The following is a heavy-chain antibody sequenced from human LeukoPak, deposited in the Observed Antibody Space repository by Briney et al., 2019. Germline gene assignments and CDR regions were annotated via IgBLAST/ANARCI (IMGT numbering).Heavy chain of an antibody. CDR1: GYTFTSYY. V-gene: IGHV1-46*01. J-gene: IGHJ6*03. D-gene: IGHD6-19*01. CDR2: INPSGGST. Sequence: GASVKVSCKASGYTFTSYYMHWVRQAPGQGLEWMGIINPSGGSTSYAQKFQGRVTMTRDTSTSTVYMELSSLRSEDTAVYYCARDLYSSGWYDEPFYYYYVDVWGKRTTVTVSS. CDR3: ARDLYSSGWYDEPFYYYYVDV.